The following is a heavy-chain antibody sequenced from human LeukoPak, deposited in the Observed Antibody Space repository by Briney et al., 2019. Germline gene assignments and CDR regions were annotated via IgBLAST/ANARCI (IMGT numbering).Heavy chain of an antibody. J-gene: IGHJ4*02. CDR3: AKDSPPGYSSSWYV. CDR2: ISYDENKK. V-gene: IGHV3-30*18. Sequence: GGYLRLYCVASGFTFSSYVMHWVRQAPGKGLEWVALISYDENKKYYTESVKGRFTISRDNSKRTLYLHMNSLSAEDSAVYYCAKDSPPGYSSSWYVWGQGTLVTVSS. CDR1: GFTFSSYV. D-gene: IGHD6-13*01.